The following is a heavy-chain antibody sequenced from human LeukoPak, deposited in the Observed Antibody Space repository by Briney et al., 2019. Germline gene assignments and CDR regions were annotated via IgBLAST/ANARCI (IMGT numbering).Heavy chain of an antibody. V-gene: IGHV1-2*02. J-gene: IGHJ5*02. CDR2: IHPNSGGT. CDR3: ARCAVPAAKIGRGNWFDP. Sequence: ASVKLSCKASGYTLTGYYMHWVRQAPGQGLEGMGWIHPNSGGTNYAQKFQGRVTMTRDTSISTAYMELSRLRSDDTAVYYCARCAVPAAKIGRGNWFDPWGQGTLVTVSS. D-gene: IGHD2-2*01. CDR1: GYTLTGYY.